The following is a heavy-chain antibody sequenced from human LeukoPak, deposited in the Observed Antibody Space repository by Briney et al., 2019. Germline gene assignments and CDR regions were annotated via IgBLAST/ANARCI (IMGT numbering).Heavy chain of an antibody. Sequence: SETLSLTCAVYGGSFSGYYWSWIRQPPGKGLEWIGEINHSGSTNYNPSLKSRVTISVDTSKNQFSLKLSSVTAADTAVYYCARGGSIASRGNGYNWFDPWGQGTLVTVSS. D-gene: IGHD6-6*01. J-gene: IGHJ5*02. CDR1: GGSFSGYY. CDR2: INHSGST. V-gene: IGHV4-34*01. CDR3: ARGGSIASRGNGYNWFDP.